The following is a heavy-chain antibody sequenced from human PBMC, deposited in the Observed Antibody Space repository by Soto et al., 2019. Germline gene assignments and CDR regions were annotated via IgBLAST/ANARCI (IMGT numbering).Heavy chain of an antibody. Sequence: GGSLRLSFAASGFTFSSYGMHWVRQAPGKGLEWVAVISYDGSNKYYADSVKGRFTISRDNSKNTLYLQMNSLRAEDTAVYYCAKDPSEGDYYYYYYGMDVWGQGTTVTVSS. D-gene: IGHD4-17*01. J-gene: IGHJ6*02. CDR3: AKDPSEGDYYYYYYGMDV. V-gene: IGHV3-30*18. CDR2: ISYDGSNK. CDR1: GFTFSSYG.